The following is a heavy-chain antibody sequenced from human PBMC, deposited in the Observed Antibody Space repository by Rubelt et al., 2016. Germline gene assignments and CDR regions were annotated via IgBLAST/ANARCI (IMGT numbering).Heavy chain of an antibody. D-gene: IGHD3-3*01. J-gene: IGHJ1*01. CDR2: GYNGNT. CDR3: AGAISSAGVDH. Sequence: GYNGNTNYAQKLRGRVTMTTDTSTSTAYMELRSLRADDTAVYFCAGAISSAGVDHWGQGTLVTVSS. V-gene: IGHV1-18*01.